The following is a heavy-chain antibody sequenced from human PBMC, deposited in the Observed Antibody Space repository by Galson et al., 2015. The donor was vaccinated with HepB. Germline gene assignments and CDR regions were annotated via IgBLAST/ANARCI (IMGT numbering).Heavy chain of an antibody. V-gene: IGHV3-23*01. CDR3: AKDWGTIGVVTPPGAFDI. CDR2: ISGSGGST. Sequence: SLRFSCAASGFTFSSYAMSWVRQAPGKGLEWVSAISGSGGSTYYADSVKGRFTISRDNSKNTLYLQMNSLRAEDTAVYYCAKDWGTIGVVTPPGAFDIWGQGTVVTVSS. D-gene: IGHD4-23*01. CDR1: GFTFSSYA. J-gene: IGHJ3*02.